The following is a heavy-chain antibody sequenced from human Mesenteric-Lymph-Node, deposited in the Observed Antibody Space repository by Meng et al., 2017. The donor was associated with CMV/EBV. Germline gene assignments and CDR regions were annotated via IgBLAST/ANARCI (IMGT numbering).Heavy chain of an antibody. CDR3: AIYHANFQFDP. CDR2: IYYSGST. J-gene: IGHJ5*02. Sequence: SETLSLTCTVSGASISTYYWTWIRQPPGKGLEWIGSIYYSGSTYYNPSLKSRVTISVDTSKNQFSLKLSSVTAADTAVYYCAIYHANFQFDPWGQGTLVTVSS. V-gene: IGHV4-59*12. CDR1: GASISTYY. D-gene: IGHD2-2*02.